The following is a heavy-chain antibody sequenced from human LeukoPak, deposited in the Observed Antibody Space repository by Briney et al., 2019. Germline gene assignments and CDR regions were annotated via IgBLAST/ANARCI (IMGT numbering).Heavy chain of an antibody. CDR1: RFTFSNYS. D-gene: IGHD6-13*01. J-gene: IGHJ4*02. CDR2: ISRGSGHI. V-gene: IGHV3-21*01. Sequence: PGGSLRLSCAASRFTFSNYSMNWVRQAPGKGLEWVSSISRGSGHIYYADSVKGRFTISRDNARNSLYLQMNSLRAEDTAIYYCAKNRPEFPVAAAGGNYFDYWGQGTLVTVSS. CDR3: AKNRPEFPVAAAGGNYFDY.